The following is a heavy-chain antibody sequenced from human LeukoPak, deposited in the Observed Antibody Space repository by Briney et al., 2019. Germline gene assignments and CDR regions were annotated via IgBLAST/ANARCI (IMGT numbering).Heavy chain of an antibody. CDR2: ISGSGCST. V-gene: IGHV3-23*01. CDR3: ARLKPDIVVVVAAHNWFDP. J-gene: IGHJ5*02. Sequence: GGSLRLSCAASGFTSSSYAMSWVRQAPGKGLEWVSAISGSGCSTYYADSVKGRFTISRDNSKNTLYLQMNSLRAEDTAVYYCARLKPDIVVVVAAHNWFDPWGQGTLVTVSS. CDR1: GFTSSSYA. D-gene: IGHD2-15*01.